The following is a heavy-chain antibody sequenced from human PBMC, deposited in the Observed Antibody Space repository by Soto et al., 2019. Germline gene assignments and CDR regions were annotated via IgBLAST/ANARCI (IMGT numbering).Heavy chain of an antibody. CDR1: GYTFTNHY. Sequence: ASVKVSCKAFGYTFTNHYVHWVRQAPGQGLEWMGIINPSGGSTNYAQKFQGRVTMTRDTSTSTVYMQLSSLRSEDTAVYYCARVRKRAAEAMQISYYYYYGLVVWG. V-gene: IGHV1-46*03. CDR3: ARVRKRAAEAMQISYYYYYGLVV. CDR2: INPSGGST. J-gene: IGHJ6*02. D-gene: IGHD6-25*01.